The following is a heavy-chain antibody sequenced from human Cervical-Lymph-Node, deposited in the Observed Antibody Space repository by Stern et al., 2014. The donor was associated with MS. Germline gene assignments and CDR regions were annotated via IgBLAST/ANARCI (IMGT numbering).Heavy chain of an antibody. V-gene: IGHV1-24*01. CDR2: LEPEEGET. CDR3: AAGSEWELVFDY. D-gene: IGHD4-23*01. J-gene: IGHJ4*02. CDR1: GSTLSELS. Sequence: QLVQSGAEVKKPGASVKVSCKVSGSTLSELSIHWVRQAPGKGLEWMGGLEPEEGETIYAQKFQGRVTMTEDKSTDTAYMELSSLRSEDTAVFYCAAGSEWELVFDYWGQGTLVTVSS.